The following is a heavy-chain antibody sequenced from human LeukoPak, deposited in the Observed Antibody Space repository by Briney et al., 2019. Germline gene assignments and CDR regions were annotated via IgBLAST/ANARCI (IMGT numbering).Heavy chain of an antibody. CDR2: IYNSGTT. Sequence: SETLSLTCTVSGFSSSSSYWNWIRQPPGKGLMWIGNIYNSGTTDYNPSLKSPVTISLDTSKNQICLKLSSVTAADTAVYYCARDKGPYWYFDLWGRGTLVTVSS. V-gene: IGHV4-59*01. CDR3: ARDKGPYWYFDL. J-gene: IGHJ2*01. CDR1: GFSSSSSY.